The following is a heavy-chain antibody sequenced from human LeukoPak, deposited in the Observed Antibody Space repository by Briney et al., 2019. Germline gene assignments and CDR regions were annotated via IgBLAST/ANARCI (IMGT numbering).Heavy chain of an antibody. Sequence: SGPTLVNPTPTLTLTCTFSGFSLSTSGVGVGWIRQPPGKALEWLALIYWNDDKRYSPSLKSRLTITKDTSKNQVVLTMTNMDPVDTATYYCAHRMLGPIAVAVAFDYWGQGTLVTVSS. V-gene: IGHV2-5*01. J-gene: IGHJ4*02. CDR3: AHRMLGPIAVAVAFDY. CDR2: IYWNDDK. CDR1: GFSLSTSGVG. D-gene: IGHD6-19*01.